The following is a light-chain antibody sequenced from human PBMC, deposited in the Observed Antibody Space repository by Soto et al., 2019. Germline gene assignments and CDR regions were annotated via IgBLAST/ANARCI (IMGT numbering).Light chain of an antibody. CDR2: GAS. CDR1: QSVRSN. CDR3: QLYKNWPPLYT. J-gene: IGKJ2*01. V-gene: IGKV3-15*01. Sequence: EIVMTQSPATLSVSPGERVTLSCSASQSVRSNLAWYQQKPGQAPRLLIYGASTMSSDIPGRFSGSRSGTDFTLTISSLHSEDFAVYYGQLYKNWPPLYTFGQGTKLQVK.